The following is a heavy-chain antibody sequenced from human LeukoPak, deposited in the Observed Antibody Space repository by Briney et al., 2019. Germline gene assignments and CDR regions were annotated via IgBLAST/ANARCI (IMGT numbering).Heavy chain of an antibody. CDR1: GFTFSSYA. V-gene: IGHV3-23*01. D-gene: IGHD4-23*01. Sequence: PGGSLRLSCAASGFTFSSYALTWVRQASGKGPEYVSVISSSGGSTYYADSVKGRFTISRDNSENTLYLEMNSLRLEDSAVYYCAKVRRWSHFDYWGQGTLVTVSS. J-gene: IGHJ4*02. CDR3: AKVRRWSHFDY. CDR2: ISSSGGST.